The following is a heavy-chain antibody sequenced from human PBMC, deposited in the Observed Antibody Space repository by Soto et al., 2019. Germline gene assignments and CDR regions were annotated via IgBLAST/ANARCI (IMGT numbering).Heavy chain of an antibody. Sequence: ASVKVSCKASGYSFTSLDINWVRQTAGQGLEWMGWMEPSSGKTGYAQKFHDRVTMTSDTSINTAYMELTTLTSDDTAFYYCARGVTAGVDYWGQGTLVTVSS. CDR1: GYSFTSLD. CDR2: MEPSSGKT. CDR3: ARGVTAGVDY. V-gene: IGHV1-8*01. J-gene: IGHJ4*02. D-gene: IGHD1-26*01.